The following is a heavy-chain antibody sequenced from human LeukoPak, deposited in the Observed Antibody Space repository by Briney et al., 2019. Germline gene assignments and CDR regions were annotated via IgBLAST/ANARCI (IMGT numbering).Heavy chain of an antibody. V-gene: IGHV4-39*01. Sequence: SETLSLTCTVSGGSISSSSYYWGWIRQPPGKGLEWIGGIYYSGSTYYNPSLKSRVTISVDTSKNQFSLKLSSVTAADTAVYYCARLGGRELRNWFDPWGQGTLVTVSS. D-gene: IGHD1-26*01. CDR2: IYYSGST. J-gene: IGHJ5*02. CDR1: GGSISSSSYY. CDR3: ARLGGRELRNWFDP.